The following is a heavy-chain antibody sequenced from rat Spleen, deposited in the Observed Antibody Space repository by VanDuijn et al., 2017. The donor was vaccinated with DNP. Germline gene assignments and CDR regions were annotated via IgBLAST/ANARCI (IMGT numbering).Heavy chain of an antibody. CDR1: GFTFSYYY. D-gene: IGHD1-11*01. J-gene: IGHJ2*01. Sequence: EVQLVESGGGLVQPGRSMKLSCVASGFTFSYYYMAWVRQAPTGGLEWVASISNGGDNTSYRDSVKGRFTIARNNAKSTLYLQMDSLRSEETATYYCARHYGCNYFDSWGQGVMVAVSS. CDR3: ARHYGCNYFDS. V-gene: IGHV5S11*01. CDR2: ISNGGDNT.